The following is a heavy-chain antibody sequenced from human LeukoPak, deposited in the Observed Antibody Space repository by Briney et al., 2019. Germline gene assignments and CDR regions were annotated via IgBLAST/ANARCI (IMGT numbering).Heavy chain of an antibody. J-gene: IGHJ4*02. CDR2: IKSKIDGETP. CDR1: GFSFSNYV. V-gene: IGHV3-15*01. Sequence: GGSLRLSCSASGFSFSNYVMHWVRQAPGKGLEWVGRIKSKIDGETPEYAAAVKGRFTISRDDSKNTLYLQMNSLKTEDTAVYYCKAWFTGRPEGGQGTLVTVSS. CDR3: KAWFTGRPE. D-gene: IGHD3-10*01.